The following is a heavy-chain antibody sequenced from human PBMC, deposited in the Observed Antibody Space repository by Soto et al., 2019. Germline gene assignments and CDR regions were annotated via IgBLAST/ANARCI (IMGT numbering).Heavy chain of an antibody. V-gene: IGHV3-23*01. D-gene: IGHD2-2*01. Sequence: GGSLRLSCAASGFTFSSYAMSWVRQAPGKGLEWVSAISGSGGSTYYADSVKGRFTISRDNSKNTLYLQMNSLRAEDTAVYYCAKEEVRLTYLGYCSSTSCRDNWFDPWGQGTLVTVSS. CDR1: GFTFSSYA. CDR3: AKEEVRLTYLGYCSSTSCRDNWFDP. CDR2: ISGSGGST. J-gene: IGHJ5*02.